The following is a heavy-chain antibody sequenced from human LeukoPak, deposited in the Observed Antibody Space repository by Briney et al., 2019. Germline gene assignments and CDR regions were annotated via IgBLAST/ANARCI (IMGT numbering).Heavy chain of an antibody. CDR3: ATAYSPLGFDY. J-gene: IGHJ4*02. Sequence: PGGSLRLSCAASGFTFSSHYMNWVRQAPGKGLEWVSIIYSGGTTYYADSVKGRFTISRHNSKNTLYLQMNSLRPEDTAVYYCATAYSPLGFDYWGQGTLVTVSS. V-gene: IGHV3-53*04. CDR1: GFTFSSHY. CDR2: IYSGGTT. D-gene: IGHD1-26*01.